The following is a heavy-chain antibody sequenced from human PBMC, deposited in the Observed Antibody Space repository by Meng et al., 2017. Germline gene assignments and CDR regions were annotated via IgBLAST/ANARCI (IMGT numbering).Heavy chain of an antibody. CDR1: GFTCSDYY. CDR3: AREGGGNGLDY. V-gene: IGHV3-11*01. Sequence: QGALVESGAGVVKPGGSLGLSCAAYGFTCSDYYIGWVRQAPGKVMEWVSYISSSGSTIYYADSVKGRFTISRDNAKNSLYLQMNSLRAEDTAVYYCAREGGGNGLDYWGQGTLVTVSS. D-gene: IGHD4-23*01. CDR2: ISSSGSTI. J-gene: IGHJ4*02.